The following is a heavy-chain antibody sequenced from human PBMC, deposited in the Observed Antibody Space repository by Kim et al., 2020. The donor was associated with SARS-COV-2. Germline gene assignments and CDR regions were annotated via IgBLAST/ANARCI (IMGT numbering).Heavy chain of an antibody. V-gene: IGHV1-18*04. CDR3: ARDEHNSGSYRDY. D-gene: IGHD3-10*01. J-gene: IGHJ4*02. CDR1: GYTFTNYG. CDR2: ISASNGDT. Sequence: ASVKVSCKASGYTFTNYGISWVRQAPGQGLEWMGWISASNGDTNYVQKFRGRVTMTTETSTRTAYMELRSLRSDDTAMYYCARDEHNSGSYRDYWGQGTLVTVSS.